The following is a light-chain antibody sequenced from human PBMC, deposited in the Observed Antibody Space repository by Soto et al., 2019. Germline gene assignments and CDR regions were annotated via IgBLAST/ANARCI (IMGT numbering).Light chain of an antibody. J-gene: IGKJ1*01. V-gene: IGKV3-20*01. CDR3: HQYGISPPT. CDR2: GVS. CDR1: QSVSGSD. Sequence: EVVLTQSPGTLSLSPGERATLSCRASQSVSGSDLAWYQQNPGQAPRLLISGVSNRATGTPARFSGSGSVTGFTLTIRILVPEDFAVFYGHQYGISPPTFGPGTKVDI.